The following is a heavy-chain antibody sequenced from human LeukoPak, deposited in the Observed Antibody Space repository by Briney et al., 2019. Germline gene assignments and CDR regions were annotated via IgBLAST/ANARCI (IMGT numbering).Heavy chain of an antibody. CDR2: IYYSGST. V-gene: IGHV4-39*01. Sequence: SETLSLTCTVSGGSISSSSYYWGWIRQPPGKGLEWIGSIYYSGSTYYNPSLKSRFTISVDTSKNQFSLKLSSVTAADTAVYYCASGYSYGTKPYDYWGQGTLVTVSS. J-gene: IGHJ4*02. CDR3: ASGYSYGTKPYDY. D-gene: IGHD5-18*01. CDR1: GGSISSSSYY.